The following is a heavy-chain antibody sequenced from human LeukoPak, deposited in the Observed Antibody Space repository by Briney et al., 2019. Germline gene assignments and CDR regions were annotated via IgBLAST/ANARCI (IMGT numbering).Heavy chain of an antibody. D-gene: IGHD6-13*01. CDR3: AREAAAGTKGPDY. V-gene: IGHV3-33*08. J-gene: IGHJ4*02. Sequence: GGSLRLSCAASGFTFSSYGMHWVRQAPGKGLEWVAVIWYGGSNKYYADSVKGRFTISRDNSKNTLYLQMNSLRAEDTAVYYCAREAAAGTKGPDYWGQGTLVTVSS. CDR2: IWYGGSNK. CDR1: GFTFSSYG.